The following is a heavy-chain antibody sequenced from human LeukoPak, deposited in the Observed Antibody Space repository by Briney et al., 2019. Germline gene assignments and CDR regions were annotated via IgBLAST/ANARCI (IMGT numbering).Heavy chain of an antibody. V-gene: IGHV4-34*01. J-gene: IGHJ3*02. D-gene: IGHD5-12*01. CDR1: GGSFIGSY. CDR2: INHSGST. Sequence: SETLSLAFAVYGGSFIGSYGSWIRQPPGKGLGWIGEINHSGSTNYNPYLKSRVTISVDTSKNQFSLKLSSVTAADTAVYYCASPIPRRGRPDAFDIWGQGTMVTVSS. CDR3: ASPIPRRGRPDAFDI.